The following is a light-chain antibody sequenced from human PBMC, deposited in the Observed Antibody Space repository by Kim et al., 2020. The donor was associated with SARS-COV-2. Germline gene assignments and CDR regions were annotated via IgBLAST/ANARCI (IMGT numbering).Light chain of an antibody. CDR2: DAS. CDR1: QDISKY. Sequence: ASVGDRVTITCQASQDISKYLNWYQHKEGKAPKRLIHDASSLATGVPSRFSGSGSGTDFTFTISSLQPEDFTTYYCQQYDNLPLTFGGGTKVDIK. V-gene: IGKV1-33*01. CDR3: QQYDNLPLT. J-gene: IGKJ4*01.